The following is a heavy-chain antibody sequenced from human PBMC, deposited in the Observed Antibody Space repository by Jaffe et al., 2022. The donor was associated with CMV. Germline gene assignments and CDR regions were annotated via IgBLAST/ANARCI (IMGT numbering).Heavy chain of an antibody. Sequence: QVQLQESGPGLVKPSETLSLTCIVSGGSISSNYWGWIRKPPGKGLEWIGHIYYSGSGKYNPSLRDRVTMSVDTSKNQFSLKLTSVNAADTAVYYCARAPTSRNHFDTSGFPNGIGFHIWGRGTMVTVSS. CDR3: ARAPTSRNHFDTSGFPNGIGFHI. J-gene: IGHJ3*02. CDR1: GGSISSNY. D-gene: IGHD3-22*01. V-gene: IGHV4-59*01. CDR2: IYYSGSG.